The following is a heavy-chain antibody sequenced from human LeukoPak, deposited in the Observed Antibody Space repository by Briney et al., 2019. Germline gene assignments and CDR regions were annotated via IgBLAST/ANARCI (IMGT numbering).Heavy chain of an antibody. V-gene: IGHV5-51*01. J-gene: IGHJ4*02. CDR1: GYSFTGYW. Sequence: GESLKISCKGSGYSFTGYWIGWVRQMPGKGLEWTGIIYPGDSDTRYSPSFQGQVTISADKSISTAYLQWSSLKASDTAMYFCARHLGGGPAATPFDYWGQGTLVTVSS. CDR2: IYPGDSDT. CDR3: ARHLGGGPAATPFDY. D-gene: IGHD2-2*01.